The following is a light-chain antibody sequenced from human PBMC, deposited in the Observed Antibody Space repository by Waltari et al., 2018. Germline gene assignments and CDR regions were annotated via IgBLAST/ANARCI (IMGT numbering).Light chain of an antibody. V-gene: IGKV1-39*01. CDR2: DAS. CDR1: QSIDKF. CDR3: QPTYTSLAWT. Sequence: DIQMTQSPSSLSASVGDRVTITCRPSQSIDKFLNWYQKKPGKAPDLLIYDASTLQTGVPSRFSGSGSGTDFTLTITSLHPEDFATYYCQPTYTSLAWTFGQGTKVEMK. J-gene: IGKJ1*01.